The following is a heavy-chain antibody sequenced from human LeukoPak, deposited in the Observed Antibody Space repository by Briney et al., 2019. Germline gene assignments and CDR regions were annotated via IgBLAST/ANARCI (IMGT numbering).Heavy chain of an antibody. D-gene: IGHD5-18*01. CDR1: GFTFSSYA. V-gene: IGHV3-30-3*01. J-gene: IGHJ4*02. Sequence: GGSLRLSCAASGFTFSSYAMHWVRQAPGKGLEWVAVISYDGSNKYYADSVKGRFTISRDNSKNTLYLQMNSLRAEDTAVYYCARDRLLDYWGQGTLVTVSS. CDR2: ISYDGSNK. CDR3: ARDRLLDY.